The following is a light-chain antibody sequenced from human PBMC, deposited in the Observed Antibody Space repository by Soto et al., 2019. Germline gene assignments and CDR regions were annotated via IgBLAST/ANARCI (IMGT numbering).Light chain of an antibody. CDR3: QQRSNWPQIT. Sequence: DVVMTLTPLSLSFAPLHPSSISCKSSQSLLHITGETFLFWYLQKPGRSPQLLIYDVSNRATGIPARFSGSGSGTDFTLTIGSLEPEDFAVYYCQQRSNWPQITFGQGTRLEIK. V-gene: IGKV2D-29*02. CDR2: DVS. J-gene: IGKJ5*01. CDR1: QSLLHITGETF.